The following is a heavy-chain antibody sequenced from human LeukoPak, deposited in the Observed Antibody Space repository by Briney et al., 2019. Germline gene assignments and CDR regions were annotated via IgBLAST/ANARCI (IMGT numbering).Heavy chain of an antibody. CDR3: AKMRAASYYFDY. V-gene: IGHV3-23*01. J-gene: IGHJ4*02. CDR2: ISGSGGST. Sequence: GGSLRLSCAASGFTFSSYAMSWVRQAPGKGLEWVSAISGSGGSTYYADSVKGRFTISRDNSKNTLYLQMNSLSAEDTAVYYCAKMRAASYYFDYWGQGTLVTVSS. CDR1: GFTFSSYA. D-gene: IGHD6-6*01.